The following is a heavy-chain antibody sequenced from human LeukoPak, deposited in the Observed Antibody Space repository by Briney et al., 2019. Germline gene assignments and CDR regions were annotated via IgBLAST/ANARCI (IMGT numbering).Heavy chain of an antibody. D-gene: IGHD1-20*01. CDR2: INHSGST. V-gene: IGHV4-34*01. CDR1: GGSFSGYY. J-gene: IGHJ4*02. Sequence: SETLSLTCAVYGGSFSGYYWTWIRQPPGKGLEWIGEINHSGSTNYNPSLKSRVTISVDTSKNQFSLKLSSVTAAGTAVYHCARGITGTTYWGQGTLVTVSS. CDR3: ARGITGTTY.